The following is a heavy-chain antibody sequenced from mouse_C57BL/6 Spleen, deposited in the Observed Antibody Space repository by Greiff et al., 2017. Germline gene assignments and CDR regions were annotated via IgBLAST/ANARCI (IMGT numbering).Heavy chain of an antibody. Sequence: QVPLQPSGPELVKPGASVKISCKASGYAFSSSWMNWVKQRPGKGLEWIGRIYPGDGDTNYNGKFKGKATLTADKSSSTAYMQLSSLTSEDSAVYFCARPHYYGNYAMDYWGQGTSVTVSS. D-gene: IGHD1-1*01. CDR1: GYAFSSSW. CDR2: IYPGDGDT. CDR3: ARPHYYGNYAMDY. V-gene: IGHV1-82*01. J-gene: IGHJ4*01.